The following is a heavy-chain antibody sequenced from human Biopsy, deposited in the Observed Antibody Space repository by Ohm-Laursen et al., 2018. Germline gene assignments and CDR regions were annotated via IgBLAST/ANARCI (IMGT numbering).Heavy chain of an antibody. CDR3: TRLAYYYYYGMDV. D-gene: IGHD2-21*01. V-gene: IGHV3-48*03. Sequence: SLRLSCAASGFTFNSHEMNWVRQAPGKGLEWISYITGSSSTTYYADSVKGRFTISRDNAKNSLYLQMNSLRAEDTAVYYCTRLAYYYYYGMDVWGQGTTVTVSS. J-gene: IGHJ6*02. CDR1: GFTFNSHE. CDR2: ITGSSSTT.